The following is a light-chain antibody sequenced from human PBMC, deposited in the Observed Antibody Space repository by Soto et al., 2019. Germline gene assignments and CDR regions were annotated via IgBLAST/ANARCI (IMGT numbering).Light chain of an antibody. Sequence: EIVLTQSPAILSVSPGERATLXXRASQSISRSLAWYQQKPGQAPRLIXSDASTRATGIPARFSGSGSGTDFTLTISSLEPEDFAVYYCQQRSNWPPITFGQGTRLEIK. J-gene: IGKJ5*01. CDR1: QSISRS. V-gene: IGKV3-11*01. CDR2: DAS. CDR3: QQRSNWPPIT.